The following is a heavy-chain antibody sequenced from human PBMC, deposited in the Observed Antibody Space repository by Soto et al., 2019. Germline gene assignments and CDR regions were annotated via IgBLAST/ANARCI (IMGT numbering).Heavy chain of an antibody. V-gene: IGHV6-1*01. J-gene: IGHJ2*01. CDR1: GHSVSSSSAA. Sequence: PSQTLSLTCAISGHSVSSSSAALKWLSQSPSRGLEWLGRTYYRSTWSNDYAGSVKSRITINPDTFDNQFSLQFYSFTPEDTAVSYGAGVSWFRPMALWGR. D-gene: IGHD3-10*01. CDR2: TYYRSTWSN. CDR3: AGVSWFRPMAL.